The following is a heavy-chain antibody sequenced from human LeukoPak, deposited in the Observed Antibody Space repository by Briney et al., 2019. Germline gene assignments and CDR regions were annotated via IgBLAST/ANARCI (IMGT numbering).Heavy chain of an antibody. J-gene: IGHJ6*03. V-gene: IGHV3-7*01. CDR2: IKQDGSEQ. D-gene: IGHD3-22*01. CDR3: ARDYFDSSDYPQTYYYYYMDV. CDR1: GFSFSMFW. Sequence: GGSLRLSCGASGFSFSMFWMTWVRQAPGKGLEWVANIKQDGSEQYYVDSVKGRFTVSRDTAKNSLFLQMNSLRAEDTAIYYCARDYFDSSDYPQTYYYYYMDVWGKGTTVTVSS.